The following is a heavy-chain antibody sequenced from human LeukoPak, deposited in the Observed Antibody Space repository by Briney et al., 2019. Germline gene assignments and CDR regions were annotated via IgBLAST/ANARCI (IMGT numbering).Heavy chain of an antibody. Sequence: GGSLRLSCAASGFTFSSYSTHWVRQAPGKGLEWVAVISYDGSHKYYADSVKGRFTISRDNSKNTLYLQMNSLRAEDTAVYYCATGTVTTAPYSFDYWGQGSLVTVSS. CDR3: ATGTVTTAPYSFDY. V-gene: IGHV3-30-3*01. J-gene: IGHJ4*02. CDR2: ISYDGSHK. CDR1: GFTFSSYS. D-gene: IGHD4-17*01.